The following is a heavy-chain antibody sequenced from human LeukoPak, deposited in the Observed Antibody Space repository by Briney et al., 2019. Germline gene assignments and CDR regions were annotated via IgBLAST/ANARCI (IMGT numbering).Heavy chain of an antibody. Sequence: GGSLRLSCAASGFTFSSYDMHWVRRAAGKGLEWVSAIGTAGDTYYPGSVKGRFTISRENAKNSLYLQMNSLRAGDTAVYYCARSNPAAVTYYYGMDVWGQGTTVTVSS. CDR3: ARSNPAAVTYYYGMDV. D-gene: IGHD6-25*01. CDR2: IGTAGDT. J-gene: IGHJ6*02. V-gene: IGHV3-13*01. CDR1: GFTFSSYD.